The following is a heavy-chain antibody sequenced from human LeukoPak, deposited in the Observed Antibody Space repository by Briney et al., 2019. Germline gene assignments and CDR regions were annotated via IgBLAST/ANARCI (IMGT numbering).Heavy chain of an antibody. Sequence: GGALRLSCAASGFTFSSYSMNWVRQAPGKGLEWGSYISSSSSTIYYADSVKGRFTISRDNAKNSLYLQMNSLRDEDTAVYYCARDLYYYDSGGYSNFDYWGQGTLVTVSS. D-gene: IGHD3-22*01. CDR2: ISSSSSTI. V-gene: IGHV3-48*02. J-gene: IGHJ4*02. CDR3: ARDLYYYDSGGYSNFDY. CDR1: GFTFSSYS.